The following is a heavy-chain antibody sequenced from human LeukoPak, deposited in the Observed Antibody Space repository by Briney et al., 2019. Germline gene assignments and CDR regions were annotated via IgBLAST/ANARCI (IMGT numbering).Heavy chain of an antibody. D-gene: IGHD6-19*01. J-gene: IGHJ5*02. V-gene: IGHV3-30*04. Sequence: PGGSLRLSCAASGFTFSSYAMYWVRQAPGKGLEWVAVISYDGSNKFYADSVKGRFTISRDDSKNTLYLQMNSLRGEDTALYYCAKDPVSRYSSGWTGHFDPWGQGTLVTVSS. CDR2: ISYDGSNK. CDR1: GFTFSSYA. CDR3: AKDPVSRYSSGWTGHFDP.